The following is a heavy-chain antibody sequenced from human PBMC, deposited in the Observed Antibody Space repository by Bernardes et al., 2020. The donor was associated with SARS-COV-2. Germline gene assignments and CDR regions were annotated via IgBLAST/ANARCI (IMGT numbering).Heavy chain of an antibody. J-gene: IGHJ4*02. CDR2: ISSSSSYI. V-gene: IGHV3-21*01. CDR3: SRESTVTSGWFDY. D-gene: IGHD4-4*01. CDR1: GFTFSSYS. Sequence: GGSLRLSCAASGFTFSSYSMIWVRQAPGKGLEWVSSISSSSSYIYYADSVKGRFTISRDNAKNSLYLQMNSLRAEDTAVYYCSRESTVTSGWFDYWGQGTLVTVSS.